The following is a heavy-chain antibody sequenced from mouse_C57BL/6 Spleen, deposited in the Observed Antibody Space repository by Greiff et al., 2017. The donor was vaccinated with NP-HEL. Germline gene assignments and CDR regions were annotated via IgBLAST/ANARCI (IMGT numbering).Heavy chain of an antibody. D-gene: IGHD2-5*01. CDR3: ARDSNYFDD. CDR1: GYTFTSYW. Sequence: QVQLQQPGAELVRPGSSVKLSCKASGYTFTSYWMDWVKQRPGQGLEWIGNIYPSDSETHYNQKFKDKATLTVDKSTSTAYMQLSSLTSEDSAVYYCARDSNYFDDWGQGTTLTVSS. CDR2: IYPSDSET. J-gene: IGHJ2*01. V-gene: IGHV1-61*01.